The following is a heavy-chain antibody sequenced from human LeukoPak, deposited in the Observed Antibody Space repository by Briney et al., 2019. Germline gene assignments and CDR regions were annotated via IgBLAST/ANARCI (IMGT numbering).Heavy chain of an antibody. CDR3: ARDADSSNEWGPFDP. CDR1: GDSVSSSAS. D-gene: IGHD1-26*01. CDR2: TYYRSKWSS. V-gene: IGHV6-1*01. J-gene: IGHJ5*02. Sequence: SQTLSLTCVISGDSVSSSASWNWTRQSPSRGLEWLGRTYYRSKWSSEYATSVKSRITINADTSKNQFSLQLDSVIPEDTAVYYCARDADSSNEWGPFDPWGQGILVTVSS.